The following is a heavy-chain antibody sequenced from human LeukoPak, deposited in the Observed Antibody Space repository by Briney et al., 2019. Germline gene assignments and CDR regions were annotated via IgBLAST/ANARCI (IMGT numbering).Heavy chain of an antibody. V-gene: IGHV3-73*01. J-gene: IGHJ3*02. CDR2: IRSKANSYAT. CDR3: TRRRVYYDSSGYYDAFDI. Sequence: GGSLRLSCAASGFTFSGSAMHWVRQASGKGPEWVGRIRSKANSYATAYAASVKGRFTISRDDSKNTAYLQMNSLKTEDTAVYYCTRRRVYYDSSGYYDAFDIWGQGTMVTVSS. CDR1: GFTFSGSA. D-gene: IGHD3-22*01.